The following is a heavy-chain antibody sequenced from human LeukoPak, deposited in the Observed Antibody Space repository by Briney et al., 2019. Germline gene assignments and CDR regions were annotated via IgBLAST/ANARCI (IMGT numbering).Heavy chain of an antibody. D-gene: IGHD6-13*01. CDR2: ISSSGSTI. CDR1: GFTFSSYG. CDR3: ARDWASSSWLTVYYYYGMDV. J-gene: IGHJ6*02. Sequence: PGGSLRLSCAASGFTFSSYGMNWVRQAPGKGLEWVSYISSSGSTIYYADSVKGRFTISRDNAKNSLYLQMNSLRAEDTAVYYCARDWASSSWLTVYYYYGMDVWGQGTTVTVSS. V-gene: IGHV3-48*03.